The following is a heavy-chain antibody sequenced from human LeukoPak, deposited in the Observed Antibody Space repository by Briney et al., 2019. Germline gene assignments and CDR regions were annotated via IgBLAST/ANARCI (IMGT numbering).Heavy chain of an antibody. D-gene: IGHD6-13*01. V-gene: IGHV4-59*01. CDR1: GGSISSYY. Sequence: PSETLSLTCTVSGGSISSYYWSWIRQPPGKGLEWIGYIYYSGSTNYNPSLKSRVSISVDTSKNQFSLKLSSVTAADTAVYYCASLGSSGYFDYWGQGTLVTVSS. CDR3: ASLGSSGYFDY. J-gene: IGHJ4*02. CDR2: IYYSGST.